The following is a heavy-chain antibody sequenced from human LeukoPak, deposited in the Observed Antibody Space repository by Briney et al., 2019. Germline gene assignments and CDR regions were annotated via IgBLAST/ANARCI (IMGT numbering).Heavy chain of an antibody. J-gene: IGHJ6*02. CDR1: GFTFNNYG. Sequence: GGSLRLSCAASGFTFNNYGMHLVRQAPGKGLEWMALIWYDGSNKYYADSVKGRFTISRDNSKNTLYLQMNSLRAEDTAVYYCSREYFDWSRNYYYGMDVWGQGTTVTVSS. CDR2: IWYDGSNK. D-gene: IGHD3-9*01. CDR3: SREYFDWSRNYYYGMDV. V-gene: IGHV3-33*01.